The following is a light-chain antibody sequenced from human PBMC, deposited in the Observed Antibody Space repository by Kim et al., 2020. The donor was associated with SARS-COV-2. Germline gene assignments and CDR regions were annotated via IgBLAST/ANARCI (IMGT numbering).Light chain of an antibody. CDR2: DVT. J-gene: IGLJ3*02. Sequence: QSVLTQPASVSGSPGQSITISCTGTSSDVGHYDYVSWYQQHPNKVPKLMIYDVTERPSGISVRFSGSKSGNTASLTISGLQLEDEAFYYCSSHTTSNTWVFGGGTKVTVL. CDR1: SSDVGHYDY. V-gene: IGLV2-14*03. CDR3: SSHTTSNTWV.